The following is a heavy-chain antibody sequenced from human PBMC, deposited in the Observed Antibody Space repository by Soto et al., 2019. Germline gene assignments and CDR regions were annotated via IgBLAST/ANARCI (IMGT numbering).Heavy chain of an antibody. D-gene: IGHD2-15*01. CDR3: ARGGGGGSCPDY. J-gene: IGHJ4*02. V-gene: IGHV4-34*01. CDR2: INHGGVT. CDR1: GGSLSGYY. Sequence: QVQLQQWGAGLLKPSETLSLTCVVYGGSLSGYYWSWIRQPPGKGLEWIGEINHGGVTNNHPSLKSRVTISVDTSKNQFSLKLASVTAADTAVYYCARGGGGGSCPDYWGQGTLVTVSS.